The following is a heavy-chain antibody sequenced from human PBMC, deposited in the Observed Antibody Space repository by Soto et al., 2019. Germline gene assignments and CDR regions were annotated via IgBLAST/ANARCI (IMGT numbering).Heavy chain of an antibody. CDR3: ARGVTAINYFDY. V-gene: IGHV4-34*01. J-gene: IGHJ4*02. D-gene: IGHD3-16*01. Sequence: SETLSLTCAVYGGSFSGYYWSWIRQPPGKGLEWIGEINHSGSTNYNPSLKSRVTISVDTSKNQFSLKLSSVTAADTAVYYCARGVTAINYFDYWGQGTLVTVSS. CDR1: GGSFSGYY. CDR2: INHSGST.